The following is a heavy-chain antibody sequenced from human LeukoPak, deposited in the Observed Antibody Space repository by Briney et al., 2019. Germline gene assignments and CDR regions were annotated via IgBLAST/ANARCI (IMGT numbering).Heavy chain of an antibody. J-gene: IGHJ4*02. CDR2: ISSDASAT. CDR3: AREYYDSSGFRNDY. Sequence: SGGSLRLSCAASGFTFSNYWMHWVRQAPGKGLMWVSRISSDASATSSADSVTGRLTVSRDNAKNTLYLQMNSLRVEDTAVYYCAREYYDSSGFRNDYWGQGTLVTVSS. V-gene: IGHV3-74*01. D-gene: IGHD3-22*01. CDR1: GFTFSNYW.